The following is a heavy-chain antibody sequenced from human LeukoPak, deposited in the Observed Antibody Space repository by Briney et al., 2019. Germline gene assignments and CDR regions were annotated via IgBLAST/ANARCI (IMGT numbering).Heavy chain of an antibody. CDR3: ARDPPSPDNWNDPGDY. D-gene: IGHD1-1*01. CDR2: ISAYNGNT. Sequence: ASVRVSCKASGYTFTSYGISWVRQAPGQGLEWMGWISAYNGNTNYAQKLQGRVTMTTDTSTSTAYMELRSLRSDDTAVYYCARDPPSPDNWNDPGDYWGQGTLVTVSS. V-gene: IGHV1-18*01. J-gene: IGHJ4*02. CDR1: GYTFTSYG.